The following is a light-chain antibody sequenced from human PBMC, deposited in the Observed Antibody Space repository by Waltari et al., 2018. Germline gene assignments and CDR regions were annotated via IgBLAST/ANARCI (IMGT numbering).Light chain of an antibody. Sequence: QSALTQPPSASGSPGQPVTISCTGNSSDVGGYNYVSWYQQHPGKAPKLIIYEVTKRPSGVPDRFSGAKSGNTASLTVSWLQADDEADYYCNSYAGRNRLGVFGGGTKVTVL. V-gene: IGLV2-8*01. J-gene: IGLJ2*01. CDR3: NSYAGRNRLGV. CDR1: SSDVGGYNY. CDR2: EVT.